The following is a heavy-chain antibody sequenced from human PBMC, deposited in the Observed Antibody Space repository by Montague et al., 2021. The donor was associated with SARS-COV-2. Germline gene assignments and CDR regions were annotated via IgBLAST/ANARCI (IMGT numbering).Heavy chain of an antibody. D-gene: IGHD3-10*01. CDR2: IHYSGSN. CDR1: GGSIGSYY. J-gene: IGHJ4*02. V-gene: IGHV4-59*01. CDR3: ARSLDPSGTYYLPY. Sequence: ETLSLTCSVSGGSIGSYYWSWLRQPPGKGLEWIGHIHYSGSNTYIPSFKSRVTISIDTPKNQFSLKLSSVTAADTAVYYCARSLDPSGTYYLPYWGQGTLVTVSS.